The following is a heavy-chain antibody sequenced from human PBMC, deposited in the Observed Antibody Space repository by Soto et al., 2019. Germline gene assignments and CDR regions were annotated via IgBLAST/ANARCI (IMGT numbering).Heavy chain of an antibody. CDR1: GGSISSYY. CDR2: IYYSGST. CDR3: ARLHYDYVWGSYRIYYFDY. V-gene: IGHV4-59*01. J-gene: IGHJ4*02. D-gene: IGHD3-16*02. Sequence: PSETLSLTCTVSGGSISSYYWSWIRQPPGKGLEWIGYIYYSGSTNYNPSLKSRVTISVDTSKNQFSLKLSPVTAANTAVYYCARLHYDYVWGSYRIYYFDYWGQGTLVTVSS.